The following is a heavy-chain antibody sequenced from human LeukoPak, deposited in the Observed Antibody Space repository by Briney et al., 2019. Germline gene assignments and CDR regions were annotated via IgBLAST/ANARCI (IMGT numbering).Heavy chain of an antibody. CDR2: IWYDGSNK. V-gene: IGHV3-33*08. Sequence: PGGSLRLSCAASGFTFSSYWMSWVRQAPGKGLEWVAVIWYDGSNKYYADSVKGRFTISRDNSKNTLYLQMNSLRAEDTAVYYCARDPTFRRNYYYYGMDVWGQGTTVTVSS. CDR1: GFTFSSYW. J-gene: IGHJ6*02. D-gene: IGHD2/OR15-2a*01. CDR3: ARDPTFRRNYYYYGMDV.